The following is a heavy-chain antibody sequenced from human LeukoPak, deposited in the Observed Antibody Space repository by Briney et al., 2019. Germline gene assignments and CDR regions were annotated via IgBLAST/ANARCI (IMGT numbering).Heavy chain of an antibody. V-gene: IGHV1-2*02. CDR1: SFTFTGYY. CDR3: ARDRRAAINWFDP. J-gene: IGHJ5*02. D-gene: IGHD2-2*02. Sequence: ASVKVTCKASSFTFTGYYMHWVRQAPGQGPEWMGWINPNSGGTNYAQKFQGRVTMTRDTSISTAYMELSRLRSDDTAVYYCARDRRAAINWFDPWGQGTLVTVSS. CDR2: INPNSGGT.